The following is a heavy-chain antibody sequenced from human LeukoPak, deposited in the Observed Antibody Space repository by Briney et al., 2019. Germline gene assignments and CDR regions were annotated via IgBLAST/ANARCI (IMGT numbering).Heavy chain of an antibody. D-gene: IGHD7-27*01. J-gene: IGHJ4*02. V-gene: IGHV3-23*01. CDR1: GFTFSNYD. Sequence: GGSLRLSCAASGFTFSNYDMTWIRQAPGKGLEWVSVINYSGVSTNYADSVKGRFIISRDNSKNTVYLQMNSLRVEDTAVYYCAKDQNWEGGYWGQGTLVTVSS. CDR2: INYSGVST. CDR3: AKDQNWEGGY.